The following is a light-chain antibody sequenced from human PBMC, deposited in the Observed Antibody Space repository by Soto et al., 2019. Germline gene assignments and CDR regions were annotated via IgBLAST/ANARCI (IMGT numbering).Light chain of an antibody. V-gene: IGKV1-5*01. CDR3: QQYNSYSPLT. CDR1: QSISSW. Sequence: DIQMTQSPSTLSASVGDRVTITCLASQSISSWLAWYQKKTGKAPKLLIYDASSLESGVPSRVSGSGAGTEFTLTISSLQPDDFETYYCQQYNSYSPLTFGGGTKVDI. J-gene: IGKJ4*01. CDR2: DAS.